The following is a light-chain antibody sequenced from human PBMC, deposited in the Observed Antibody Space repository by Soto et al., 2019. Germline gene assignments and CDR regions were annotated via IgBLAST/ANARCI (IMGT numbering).Light chain of an antibody. CDR3: QQYNQWPPYT. V-gene: IGKV3-15*01. J-gene: IGKJ2*01. CDR2: GAS. Sequence: EIVMTQSPATLSLSPGERATLSCRASQSVSSYLAWYQQKPGQAPRLLIYGASTRATGIPARFSGSGSGTEITLTISSLRSEDFEVYYCQQYNQWPPYTFGQGTKLEIK. CDR1: QSVSSY.